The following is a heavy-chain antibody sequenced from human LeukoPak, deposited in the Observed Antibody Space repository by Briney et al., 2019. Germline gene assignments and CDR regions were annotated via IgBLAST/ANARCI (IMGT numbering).Heavy chain of an antibody. V-gene: IGHV4-4*09. CDR1: RGSISTCY. CDR3: ARRAVAENYFDY. Sequence: PSETLSLTCTISRGSISTCYWSWIRQPPGKGLEWIGYISTGGSTNYNPSLKSRVTISVDTSKNQFSLNLSSVTAADTAVYYCARRAVAENYFDYWGQGTLVTDSS. D-gene: IGHD6-19*01. CDR2: ISTGGST. J-gene: IGHJ4*02.